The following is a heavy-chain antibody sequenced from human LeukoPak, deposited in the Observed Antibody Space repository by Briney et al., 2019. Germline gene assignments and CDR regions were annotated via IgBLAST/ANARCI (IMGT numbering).Heavy chain of an antibody. Sequence: GGSLRLSCAASGFTFSGYEMNWVRQAPGKGLEWVSYISSSGSTIYYADSVKGRFTISRDNAKNSLYLQMNSLRAEDTAVYYCARLLYYGMDVWGQGTTVTVSS. J-gene: IGHJ6*02. CDR2: ISSSGSTI. V-gene: IGHV3-48*03. CDR1: GFTFSGYE. CDR3: ARLLYYGMDV.